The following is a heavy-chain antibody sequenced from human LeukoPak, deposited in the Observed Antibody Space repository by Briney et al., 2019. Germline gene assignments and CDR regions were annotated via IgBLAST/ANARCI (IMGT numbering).Heavy chain of an antibody. CDR3: ARDLLIRGWLFDAFDI. Sequence: PSETLSLTCTVSGGSISSYYWSWIRQPAGKGLEWIGRIYTSGSTNYNPSLKSRVTMSADTSKNQFSLKLSSVTAADTAVYYCARDLLIRGWLFDAFDIWGQGTMVTVSS. CDR2: IYTSGST. J-gene: IGHJ3*02. D-gene: IGHD3-9*01. V-gene: IGHV4-4*07. CDR1: GGSISSYY.